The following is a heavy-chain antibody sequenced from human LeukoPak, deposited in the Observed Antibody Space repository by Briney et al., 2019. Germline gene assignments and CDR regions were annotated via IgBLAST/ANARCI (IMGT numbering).Heavy chain of an antibody. CDR3: AKAYGSGSYFFDY. J-gene: IGHJ4*02. CDR1: GFTFSTCS. V-gene: IGHV3-48*01. CDR2: ISSSGVTI. Sequence: GGSLRLSCAASGFTFSTCSMNWVRQAPGKGLEWVSYISSSGVTIYYADSVKGRLTISRDNAKNSLYLQMNSLRAEDTALYYCAKAYGSGSYFFDYWGQGTLVTVSS. D-gene: IGHD3-10*01.